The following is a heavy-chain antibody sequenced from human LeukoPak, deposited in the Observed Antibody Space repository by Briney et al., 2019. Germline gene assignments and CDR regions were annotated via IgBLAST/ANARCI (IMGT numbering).Heavy chain of an antibody. J-gene: IGHJ4*02. CDR3: ARDVRWFGELSYYFDY. CDR1: GFPFSSYS. Sequence: GSLRLSFAASGFPFSSYSMNWVRPAPGKGLEWVSSISSSSSYIYYADSVKGRFTISRDNAKNSLYLQMNSLRAEDTAVYYCARDVRWFGELSYYFDYWGQGTLVTVSS. CDR2: ISSSSSYI. V-gene: IGHV3-21*01. D-gene: IGHD3-10*01.